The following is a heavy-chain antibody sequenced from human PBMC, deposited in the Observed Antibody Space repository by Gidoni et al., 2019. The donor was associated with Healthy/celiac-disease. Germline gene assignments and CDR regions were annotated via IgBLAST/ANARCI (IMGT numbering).Heavy chain of an antibody. J-gene: IGHJ4*02. Sequence: EVQLVVSGGGLVQPGGSLRLSCAASGFTFSRYVMSWVRQAPGKGLEWVSAISGSGGSTYYADSVKGRFTISRDNSKNTLYLQMNSLRAEDTAVYYCAKALMVRGVHDYWGQGTLVTVSS. D-gene: IGHD3-10*01. CDR3: AKALMVRGVHDY. CDR1: GFTFSRYV. V-gene: IGHV3-23*04. CDR2: ISGSGGST.